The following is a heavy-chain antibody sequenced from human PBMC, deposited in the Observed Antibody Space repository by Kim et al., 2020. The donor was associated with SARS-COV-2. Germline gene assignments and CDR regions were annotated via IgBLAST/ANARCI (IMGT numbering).Heavy chain of an antibody. CDR2: ISVTGGTT. CDR3: APGVRVQNVY. V-gene: IGHV3-23*01. D-gene: IGHD1-1*01. Sequence: GGSLRLSCAASGFTFSGYGMTWVRQAPGKGLEWVSTISVTGGTTYYADSVKGRFTISRDNSKNTLYLQMNSLRAEDTALYYCAPGVRVQNVYWGQGTLVTVSS. J-gene: IGHJ4*02. CDR1: GFTFSGYG.